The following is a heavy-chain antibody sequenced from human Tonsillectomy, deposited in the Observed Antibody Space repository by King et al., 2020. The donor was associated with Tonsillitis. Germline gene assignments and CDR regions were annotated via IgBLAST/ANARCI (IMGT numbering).Heavy chain of an antibody. J-gene: IGHJ4*02. CDR3: AKDQTFSSRYCSGISCHTPYFDC. Sequence: VQLVESGGGVVQPGRSLRLSCAASGFTFNSYGMHWVRQAPGKGLEWVAVVSYDESSKYYADSVKGRFTISRDNSRNTLYLQITSLRVEDTAVYYCAKDQTFSSRYCSGISCHTPYFDCWGQGTLVTVSS. CDR2: VSYDESSK. D-gene: IGHD2-2*02. CDR1: GFTFNSYG. V-gene: IGHV3-30*18.